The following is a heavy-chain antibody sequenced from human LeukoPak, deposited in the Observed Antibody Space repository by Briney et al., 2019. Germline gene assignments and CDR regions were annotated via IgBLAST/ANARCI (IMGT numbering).Heavy chain of an antibody. J-gene: IGHJ3*02. CDR3: ARGFTVDGAFDI. D-gene: IGHD4-23*01. CDR1: GFTFTSYD. V-gene: IGHV1-8*01. CDR2: MNPNSGNT. Sequence: ASVKVSCKASGFTFTSYDINWVRQATGQGLEWMGWMNPNSGNTGYAQKFQGRVTMTRNTSISTAYMELSSLRSEDTAVYYCARGFTVDGAFDIWGQGTMVTVSS.